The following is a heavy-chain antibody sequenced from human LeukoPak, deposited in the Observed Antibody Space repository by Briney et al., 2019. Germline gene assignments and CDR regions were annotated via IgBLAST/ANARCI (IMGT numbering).Heavy chain of an antibody. CDR3: ARVSAITGATDALDF. CDR2: IRKKPNSYTT. J-gene: IGHJ3*01. D-gene: IGHD1-20*01. Sequence: GGSLRLSCAASGFTFSDHFMDWVRQAPGKGLEWVGRIRKKPNSYTTEYAASVKGRFTISRDDSKNSLYLQMNSLEAEDTGVYYCARVSAITGATDALDFWGQGAMVTVSS. CDR1: GFTFSDHF. V-gene: IGHV3-72*01.